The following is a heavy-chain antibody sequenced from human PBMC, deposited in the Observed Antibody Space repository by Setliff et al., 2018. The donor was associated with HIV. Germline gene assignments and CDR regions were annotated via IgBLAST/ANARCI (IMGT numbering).Heavy chain of an antibody. CDR3: ARTDYGGNSGGNYFDY. CDR1: GYAFTTYY. CDR2: INPRGGST. Sequence: ASVKVSCKASGYAFTTYYMHWVRQAPGQGLEWVGIINPRGGSTTYAQKLQGRVTMTRDTSTSTVYMEVRSLRSDDTAVYYCARTDYGGNSGGNYFDYWGQGSLVTVSS. J-gene: IGHJ4*02. D-gene: IGHD4-17*01. V-gene: IGHV1-46*01.